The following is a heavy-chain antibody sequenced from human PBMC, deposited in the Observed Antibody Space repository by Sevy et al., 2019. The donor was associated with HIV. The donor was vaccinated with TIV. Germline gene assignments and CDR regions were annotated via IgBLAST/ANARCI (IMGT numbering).Heavy chain of an antibody. CDR3: ARGPWPTMSPFPWYFDS. CDR1: GFTFDDYA. Sequence: GGSLRLSCAASGFTFDDYAMHWVRQAPGKGLEWVSGISWNSGSIGYADSVKGRFTISRDNAKNSLYLQMNSLRAEDTALYYCARGPWPTMSPFPWYFDSWGQGTLVTVSS. D-gene: IGHD1-1*01. J-gene: IGHJ4*02. CDR2: ISWNSGSI. V-gene: IGHV3-9*01.